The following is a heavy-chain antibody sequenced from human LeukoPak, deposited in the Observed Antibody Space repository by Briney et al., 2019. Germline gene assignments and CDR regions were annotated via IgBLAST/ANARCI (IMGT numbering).Heavy chain of an antibody. J-gene: IGHJ6*03. V-gene: IGHV1-8*01. CDR2: MNPNSGNT. Sequence: ASVKVSCKASGYTFTSYDINWVRQAPGQGLEWMGWMNPNSGNTGYAQKFQGRVTMTRNTSISTAYMELSSLRSEDTAVYYCATRGKVSSTSPPENYYYYYMDVWGKGTTVTVSS. D-gene: IGHD2-2*01. CDR1: GYTFTSYD. CDR3: ATRGKVSSTSPPENYYYYYMDV.